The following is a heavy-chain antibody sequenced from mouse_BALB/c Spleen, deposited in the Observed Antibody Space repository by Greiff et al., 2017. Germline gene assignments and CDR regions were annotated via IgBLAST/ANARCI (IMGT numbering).Heavy chain of an antibody. D-gene: IGHD4-1*01. CDR3: ARAKTGTSYWYFDV. V-gene: IGHV7-3*02. Sequence: EVMLVESGGGLVQPGGSLRLSCATSGFTFTDYYMSWVRQPPGKALEWLGFIRNKANGYTTEYSASVKGRFTISRDNSQSILYLQMNTLRAEDSATYYCARAKTGTSYWYFDVWGAGTTVTVSS. CDR1: GFTFTDYY. CDR2: IRNKANGYTT. J-gene: IGHJ1*01.